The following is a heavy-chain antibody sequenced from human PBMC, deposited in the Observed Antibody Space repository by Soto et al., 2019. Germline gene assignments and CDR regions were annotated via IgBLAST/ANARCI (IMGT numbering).Heavy chain of an antibody. CDR1: GDSVASDITS. CDR2: TYYRSKWFH. J-gene: IGHJ3*01. CDR3: ARGNALDV. D-gene: IGHD3-10*01. V-gene: IGHV6-1*01. Sequence: QGPLQQSGPGLVKPSQTLSLTCAISGDSVASDITSWNWIRQSPSRGLEWLGRTYYRSKWFHDYAASVKSRITINPDTSKNQFSLELNSLKPEDTAVYYCARGNALDVWGQGTVVTVSS.